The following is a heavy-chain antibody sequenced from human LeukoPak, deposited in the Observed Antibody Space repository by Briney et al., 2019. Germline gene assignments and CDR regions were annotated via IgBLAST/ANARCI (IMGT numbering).Heavy chain of an antibody. CDR2: IYHSGSA. Sequence: SGTLSLTCGVSGGSISSNNWWSWVRQPPGPGLEWIGEIYHSGSANYNPSLKSRVTMSLDTSRNQFSLKLNSVTAADTAVYYCAKSNGYGLIDIWGQGTMVTVSS. D-gene: IGHD3-10*01. J-gene: IGHJ3*02. CDR1: GGSISSNNW. V-gene: IGHV4-4*02. CDR3: AKSNGYGLIDI.